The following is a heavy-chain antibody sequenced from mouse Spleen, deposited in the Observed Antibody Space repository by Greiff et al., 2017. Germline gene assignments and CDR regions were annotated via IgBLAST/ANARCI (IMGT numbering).Heavy chain of an antibody. D-gene: IGHD1-1*01. CDR1: GFTFSSYA. V-gene: IGHV5-9*01. J-gene: IGHJ1*01. Sequence: DVMLVESGGGLVKLGGSLKLSCAASGFTFSSYAMSWVRQTPEKRLEWVATISSGGGNTYYPDSVKGRFTISRDNAKNTLYLQMSSLKSEDTAMYYCARQGTTVDWYFDVWGAGTTVTVSS. CDR2: ISSGGGNT. CDR3: ARQGTTVDWYFDV.